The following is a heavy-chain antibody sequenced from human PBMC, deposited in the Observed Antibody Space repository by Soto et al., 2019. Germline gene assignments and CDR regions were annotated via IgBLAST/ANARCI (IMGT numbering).Heavy chain of an antibody. V-gene: IGHV3-15*01. CDR2: IKSKTDGGTT. CDR3: TTLYYYGSGSYSRRYYYYYYMDV. Sequence: GGSLRLSCAASGFTFSNAWMSWVRQAPGKGLEWVGRIKSKTDGGTTTYAAPVKGRFTISRDDSKNTLYLQMNSLKTGDKAVYYCTTLYYYGSGSYSRRYYYYYYMDVWGKGTTVTVSS. D-gene: IGHD3-10*01. J-gene: IGHJ6*03. CDR1: GFTFSNAW.